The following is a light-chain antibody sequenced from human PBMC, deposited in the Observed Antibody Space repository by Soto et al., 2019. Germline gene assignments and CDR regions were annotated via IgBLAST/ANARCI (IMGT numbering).Light chain of an antibody. CDR2: AAS. J-gene: IGKJ4*01. CDR3: QQSYSILLT. Sequence: DIQMTQSPSSLSASVGDRVTITCRASQSSSSYLNWYQQKPGKAPNLLIYAASSLQSGVPSRFSGSGSGTDFTLTISSLQPEDFATYYCQQSYSILLTFGGGTKVHIK. V-gene: IGKV1-39*01. CDR1: QSSSSY.